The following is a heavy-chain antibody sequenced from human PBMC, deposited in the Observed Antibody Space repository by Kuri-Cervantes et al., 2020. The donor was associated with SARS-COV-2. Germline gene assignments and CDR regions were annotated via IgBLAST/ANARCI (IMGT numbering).Heavy chain of an antibody. V-gene: IGHV4-34*01. Sequence: GSLRLSCAVYGGSFSGYYWSWIRQPPGKGLEWIGEINHSGSTNYNPSLKSRVTISVDTSKNQFSLKLSSVTAADTAVYYCARGKEYDVWSGSHRGALDTWGQGTMVTVSS. D-gene: IGHD3-3*01. CDR1: GGSFSGYY. CDR2: INHSGST. CDR3: ARGKEYDVWSGSHRGALDT. J-gene: IGHJ3*02.